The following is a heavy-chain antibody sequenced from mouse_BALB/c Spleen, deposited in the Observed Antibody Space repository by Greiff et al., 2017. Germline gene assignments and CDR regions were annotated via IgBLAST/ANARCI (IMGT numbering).Heavy chain of an antibody. CDR1: GYTFTSYV. CDR3: ARWEITTGYYAMDY. J-gene: IGHJ4*01. CDR2: INPYNDGT. V-gene: IGHV1-14*01. D-gene: IGHD2-4*01. Sequence: VQLQQSGPELVKPGASVKMSCKASGYTFTSYVMHWVKQKPGQGLEWIGYINPYNDGTKYNEKFKGKATLTSDKSSSTAYMELSSLTSEDSAVYYCARWEITTGYYAMDYWGQGTSVTVSS.